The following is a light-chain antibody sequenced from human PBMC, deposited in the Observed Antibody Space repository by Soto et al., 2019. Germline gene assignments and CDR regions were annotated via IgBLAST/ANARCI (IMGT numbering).Light chain of an antibody. CDR1: SSDVGSYDL. Sequence: QSALTQPASVSGSPGQSITISCTGTSSDVGSYDLVSWYQHHPGKAPKLMIYEVSKRPSGVSNRFSGSKSGNTASLTISGLQAEDEADYYCCSYAGSSTEVFGGGTTLTVL. CDR3: CSYAGSSTEV. CDR2: EVS. V-gene: IGLV2-23*02. J-gene: IGLJ3*02.